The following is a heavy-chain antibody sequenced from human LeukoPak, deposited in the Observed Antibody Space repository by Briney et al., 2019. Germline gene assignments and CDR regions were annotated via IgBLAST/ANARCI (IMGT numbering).Heavy chain of an antibody. CDR2: IGRSGDGT. J-gene: IGHJ4*02. CDR1: GFTFSSFA. Sequence: GGSLRLSCAASGFTFSSFAMSWVRQAPGKGLEWVSTIGRSGDGTYYADSVKGRFTISRDNSKNTLYLQMSSLRAEDTAVYYCATRRPYYFDYWGQGTLVTVSS. V-gene: IGHV3-23*01. CDR3: ATRRPYYFDY.